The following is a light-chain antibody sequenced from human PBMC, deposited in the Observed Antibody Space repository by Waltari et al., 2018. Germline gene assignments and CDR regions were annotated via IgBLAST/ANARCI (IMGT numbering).Light chain of an antibody. V-gene: IGKV2-30*02. Sequence: DVVLPQSPLSLPVTLGQAASISCRPSQSLVHSNGGTFLSWFHQRPGQSPRRLIYKISNRDSGVPDRFSGSGSGPDFTLKISRVEAEDVGVYYCMQGSHWPYSFGQGTKLEIK. CDR2: KIS. CDR1: QSLVHSNGGTF. J-gene: IGKJ2*03. CDR3: MQGSHWPYS.